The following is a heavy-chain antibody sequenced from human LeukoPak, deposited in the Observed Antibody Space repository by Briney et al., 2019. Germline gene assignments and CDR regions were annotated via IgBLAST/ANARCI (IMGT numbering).Heavy chain of an antibody. CDR2: IYTSGST. CDR3: ARSLGYCTNGVCPRYFDY. J-gene: IGHJ4*02. CDR1: GGSISSYY. V-gene: IGHV4-4*07. D-gene: IGHD2-8*01. Sequence: PSETLSLTCTVSGGSISSYYWSWIRQPPGKGLEWIGRIYTSGSTNYNPSLKSRVTMSVDTSKNQFSLKLSSVTAADTAVYYCARSLGYCTNGVCPRYFDYWGQGTLVTVSS.